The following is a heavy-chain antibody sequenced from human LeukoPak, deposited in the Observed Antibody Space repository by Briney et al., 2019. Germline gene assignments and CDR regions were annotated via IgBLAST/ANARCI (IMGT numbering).Heavy chain of an antibody. CDR3: ARRAEPSSGWHVIAY. V-gene: IGHV5-10-1*01. CDR2: IDPSDSYT. CDR1: GYSFTSYW. D-gene: IGHD6-19*01. J-gene: IGHJ4*02. Sequence: GESLKISCKGSGYSFTSYWIGWVRQMPGKGLEWMGTIDPSDSYTTYSPSFQGHVTISADKSISTAYLQWTSLKASDTAMYYCARRAEPSSGWHVIAYWGQGTLVTVSS.